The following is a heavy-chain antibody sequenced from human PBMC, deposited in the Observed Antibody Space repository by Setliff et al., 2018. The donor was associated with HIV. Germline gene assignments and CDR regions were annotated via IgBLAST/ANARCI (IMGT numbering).Heavy chain of an antibody. CDR2: IIPIFGTA. D-gene: IGHD2-2*01. Sequence: SVKVSCKASGGTFSSYAISWVRQAPGQGLEWMGGIIPIFGTANYAQKFQGRVTITTDESTSTAYMELSGLRSEETAVYYCRWGPAAIWDAFDIWGQGTMVTVSS. CDR3: RWGPAAIWDAFDI. CDR1: GGTFSSYA. J-gene: IGHJ3*02. V-gene: IGHV1-69*05.